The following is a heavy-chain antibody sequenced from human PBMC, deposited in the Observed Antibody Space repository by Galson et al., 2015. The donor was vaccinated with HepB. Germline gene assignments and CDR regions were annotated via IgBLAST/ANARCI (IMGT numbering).Heavy chain of an antibody. CDR3: ARDLELGWFDP. J-gene: IGHJ5*02. Sequence: SCKASGYTFTGYYMHWVRQAPGQGLEWMGWINPNSGGTNYAQKFQGWVTMTRDTSISTAYMELSRLRSDDTAVYYCARDLELGWFDPWGQGTLVTVSS. CDR1: GYTFTGYY. V-gene: IGHV1-2*04. CDR2: INPNSGGT. D-gene: IGHD3-3*02.